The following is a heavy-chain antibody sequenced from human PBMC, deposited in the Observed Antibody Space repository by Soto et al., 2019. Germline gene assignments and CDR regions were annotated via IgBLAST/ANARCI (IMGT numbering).Heavy chain of an antibody. D-gene: IGHD3-3*01. V-gene: IGHV1-2*02. CDR3: ATGFGILRFLEWLLV. J-gene: IGHJ4*02. CDR2: INPNSGGT. Sequence: GASVKVSCKASGYTFTGYYMHWVRQAPGQGLEWMGWINPNSGGTNYAQKFQGRVTMTEDTSTDTAYMELSSLRSEDTAVYYCATGFGILRFLEWLLVWGQGTLVTVSS. CDR1: GYTFTGYY.